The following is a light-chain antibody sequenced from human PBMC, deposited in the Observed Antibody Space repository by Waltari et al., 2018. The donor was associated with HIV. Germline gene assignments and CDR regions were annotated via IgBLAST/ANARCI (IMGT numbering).Light chain of an antibody. J-gene: IGLJ2*01. V-gene: IGLV1-47*01. CDR3: SVWDDRLSGRL. Sequence: QSVLAQPRSVSGTPGQTVNISWSGSTSNVRNNYVYWYQQVTGVAPTVLIYRKNPGPSGGPGRFSGSTAGTSASLAISGLRTEDEAEYYCSVWDDRLSGRLFGGGTKVTVL. CDR1: TSNVRNNY. CDR2: RKN.